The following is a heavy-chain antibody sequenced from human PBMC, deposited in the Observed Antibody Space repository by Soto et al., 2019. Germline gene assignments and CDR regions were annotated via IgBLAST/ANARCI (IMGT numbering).Heavy chain of an antibody. CDR3: ARGLAVVAATRDEGRNWFDP. CDR2: INHSGST. Sequence: SETLSLTCAVYGGSFSGYYWSWIRQPPGKGLEWIGEINHSGSTNYNPSLKSRVTISVDTSKNQFSLKLSSVTAADTAVYYCARGLAVVAATRDEGRNWFDPWGQGTLVTVSS. J-gene: IGHJ5*02. D-gene: IGHD2-15*01. CDR1: GGSFSGYY. V-gene: IGHV4-34*01.